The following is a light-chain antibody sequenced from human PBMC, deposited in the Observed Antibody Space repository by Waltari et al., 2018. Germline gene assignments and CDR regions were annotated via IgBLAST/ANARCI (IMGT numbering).Light chain of an antibody. Sequence: QSALTQPASVSGSPGQSITISFTGTSSHAGGYAHVSWYQHHPGQAPQLLFFDVSYRPSGVSTRFSGSKSGNTASLTISGLQAEDEADYSCSSYTSTSTLVFGSGTKVTVL. V-gene: IGLV2-14*03. CDR1: SSHAGGYAH. CDR3: SSYTSTSTLV. J-gene: IGLJ1*01. CDR2: DVS.